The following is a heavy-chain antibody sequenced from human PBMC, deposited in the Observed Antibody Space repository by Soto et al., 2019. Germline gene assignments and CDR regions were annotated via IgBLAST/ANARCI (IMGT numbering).Heavy chain of an antibody. CDR3: ARGAFGSGSSPSWFDP. Sequence: NPSETLSLTCTVSGASISSYYWSWIRQPAGKGLEWIGRSSFTGSTDYNPSLKSRVTVSLDTSKNQFSLKVNSVTAADTAVYFCARGAFGSGSSPSWFDPWGQGTLVTVSS. V-gene: IGHV4-4*07. D-gene: IGHD3-10*01. J-gene: IGHJ5*02. CDR1: GASISSYY. CDR2: SSFTGST.